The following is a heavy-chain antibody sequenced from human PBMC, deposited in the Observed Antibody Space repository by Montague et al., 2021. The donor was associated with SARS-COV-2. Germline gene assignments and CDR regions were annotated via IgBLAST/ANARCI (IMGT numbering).Heavy chain of an antibody. CDR1: GGSISSSNCY. CDR2: LFYSGSS. V-gene: IGHV4-39*01. Sequence: SETLSLTCTVAGGSISSSNCYWGWIRQPPGKGLEWIGSLFYSGSSFYXPSLKSRVTISVDTSKNQFSLRLSSVTAADTAVYYCVAEWLAIYYFDFWGQGTLVTVSS. CDR3: VAEWLAIYYFDF. J-gene: IGHJ4*02. D-gene: IGHD6-19*01.